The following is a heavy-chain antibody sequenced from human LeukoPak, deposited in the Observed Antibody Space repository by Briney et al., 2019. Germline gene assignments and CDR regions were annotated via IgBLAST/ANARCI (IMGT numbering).Heavy chain of an antibody. J-gene: IGHJ5*02. D-gene: IGHD5-18*01. CDR2: IYYSGST. Sequence: SETLSLTCTVSGGSISSYYWSWIRQPPGKGLEWIGYIYYSGSTNYNPSLKSRVTISVDTSKNQFSLKLSSVTAADTAVYYCARQKKGYSYGYFGFNWFDPWGQGTLVTVSS. V-gene: IGHV4-59*08. CDR3: ARQKKGYSYGYFGFNWFDP. CDR1: GGSISSYY.